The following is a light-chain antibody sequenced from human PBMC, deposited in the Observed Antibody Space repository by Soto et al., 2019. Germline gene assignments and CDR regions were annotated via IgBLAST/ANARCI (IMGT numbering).Light chain of an antibody. V-gene: IGLV2-8*01. J-gene: IGLJ2*01. CDR1: SSDVGTYNF. CDR2: EVN. CDR3: SACAGTTTL. Sequence: QSVLTQPPSASGSPGQSVTISCTGTSSDVGTYNFVSWYQQHPGNAPKLMIYEVNKRPSGVPDRFSGSKSGNTASLTVSGLQPEDEAYYYCSACAGTTTLFGGGTKLTVL.